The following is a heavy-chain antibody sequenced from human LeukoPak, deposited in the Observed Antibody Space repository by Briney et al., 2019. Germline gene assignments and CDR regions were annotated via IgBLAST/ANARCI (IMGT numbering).Heavy chain of an antibody. CDR1: GYILSKLS. Sequence: GASVKVSCKVSGYILSKLSMHWVRQAPGKGLEWMGGFDPEDGETIYAQKFLGRVTMTDDISTDIAYMDLSSLRSEDTAVYYCTTGLRNAFDIWGQGTMVTVSS. CDR2: FDPEDGET. J-gene: IGHJ3*02. CDR3: TTGLRNAFDI. D-gene: IGHD3-16*01. V-gene: IGHV1-24*01.